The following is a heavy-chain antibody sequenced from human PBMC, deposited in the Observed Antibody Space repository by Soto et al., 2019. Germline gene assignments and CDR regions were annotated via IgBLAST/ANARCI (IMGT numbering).Heavy chain of an antibody. CDR3: ASGGEEWDAFDI. J-gene: IGHJ3*02. CDR1: GGTFSIYT. V-gene: IGHV1-69*01. D-gene: IGHD3-10*01. Sequence: QVQLVQSGAEVKKPGSSVKVSCKASGGTFSIYTISWVRQAPGQGLEWMGGISPMFATSNYAQTFQGRATITADESTSTAYTELSGLRSDDTTVYYCASGGEEWDAFDIWGQGTMVTVSS. CDR2: ISPMFATS.